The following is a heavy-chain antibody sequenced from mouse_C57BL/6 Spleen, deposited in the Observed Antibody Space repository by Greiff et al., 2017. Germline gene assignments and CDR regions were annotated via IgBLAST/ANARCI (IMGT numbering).Heavy chain of an antibody. CDR3: ARGALFIATGVAPFDY. CDR2: IDPNSGGT. Sequence: QVQLQQPGAELVKPGASVKLSCKASGYTFTSYWMHWVKQRPGRGLEWIGRIDPNSGGTKYNEKFKSKATLTVDKPSSTAYMQLSSLTSEDSAVYYCARGALFIATGVAPFDYWGQGTTLTVSS. D-gene: IGHD1-1*01. J-gene: IGHJ2*01. CDR1: GYTFTSYW. V-gene: IGHV1-72*01.